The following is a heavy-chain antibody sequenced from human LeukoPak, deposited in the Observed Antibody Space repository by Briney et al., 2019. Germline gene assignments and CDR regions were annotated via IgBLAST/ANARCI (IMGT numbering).Heavy chain of an antibody. CDR3: ARVYGGDAFDI. D-gene: IGHD4-17*01. CDR2: IKQDGSGK. Sequence: ETLSLTCTVSGGSISSGDYYWSWVRQAPGKGLEWVANIKQDGSGKYYVDSVKGRFTISRDNAKNSLYLQMNSLRAEDTAVYYCARVYGGDAFDIWGQGTMVTVSS. J-gene: IGHJ3*02. V-gene: IGHV3-7*01. CDR1: GGSISSGDYY.